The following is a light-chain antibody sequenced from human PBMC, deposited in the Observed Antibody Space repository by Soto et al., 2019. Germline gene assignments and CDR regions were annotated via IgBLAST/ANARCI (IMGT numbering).Light chain of an antibody. CDR3: VLYMGSGIWV. J-gene: IGLJ3*02. CDR2: HTN. Sequence: QTVVTQEPSFSVSPGGTVTLTCGLSSGSVSTSNYPSWSQQTPGQPPHTLIYHTNTRSSGVPDRFSGSILGNKAALTITGAQADDESDYYCVLYMGSGIWVFGGGTKLTVL. CDR1: SGSVSTSNY. V-gene: IGLV8-61*01.